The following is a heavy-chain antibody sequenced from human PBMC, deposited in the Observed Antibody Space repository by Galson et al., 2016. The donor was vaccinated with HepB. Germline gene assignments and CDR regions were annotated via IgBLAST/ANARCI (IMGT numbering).Heavy chain of an antibody. CDR2: IWSDGSNK. J-gene: IGHJ4*02. CDR3: ARELAVAAPAGFDY. D-gene: IGHD6-13*01. V-gene: IGHV3-33*01. Sequence: SLRLSCAASGFTFSSYGMHWVRQAPGKGLEWVALIWSDGSNKYYADSVKGRFTISRDSSKNTLSLQMNSLRAEDTAVYYCARELAVAAPAGFDYWGQGTPVTVSS. CDR1: GFTFSSYG.